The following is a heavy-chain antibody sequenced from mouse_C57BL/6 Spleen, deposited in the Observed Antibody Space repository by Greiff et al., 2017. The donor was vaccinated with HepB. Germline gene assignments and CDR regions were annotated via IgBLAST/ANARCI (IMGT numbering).Heavy chain of an antibody. D-gene: IGHD1-1*01. CDR1: GYSFTSYY. V-gene: IGHV1-66*01. J-gene: IGHJ1*03. CDR2: IYPGSGNT. Sequence: VKLQESGPELVKPGASVKISCKASGYSFTSYYIHWVKQRPGQGLEWIGWIYPGSGNTKYNEKFKGKATLTADTSSSTAYMQLSSLTSEDSAVYYCARMGYGSSPLDVWGTGTTVTVSS. CDR3: ARMGYGSSPLDV.